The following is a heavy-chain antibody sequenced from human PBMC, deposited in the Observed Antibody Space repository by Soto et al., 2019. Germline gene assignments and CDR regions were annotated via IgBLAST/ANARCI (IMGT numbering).Heavy chain of an antibody. CDR2: VYYSGSS. D-gene: IGHD2-15*01. V-gene: IGHV4-59*08. CDR3: ARHGIGYYYYMDV. CDR1: GGSISSYY. Sequence: SETLSLTCTVSGGSISSYYWSWIRQPPGKGLEWVGYVYYSGSSKYNPSFKSRVTISVDTSKNQFSLKLSSVTAADTAVYYCARHGIGYYYYMDVWGKGTTVTVSS. J-gene: IGHJ6*03.